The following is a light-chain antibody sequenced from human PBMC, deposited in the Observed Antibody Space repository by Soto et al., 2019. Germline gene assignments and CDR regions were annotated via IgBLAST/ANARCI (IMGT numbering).Light chain of an antibody. V-gene: IGLV2-14*03. CDR3: SSYTTSNTRQIV. CDR2: DVS. J-gene: IGLJ1*01. CDR1: SSDVVGYNY. Sequence: QSVLTQPASVSGSPGQPITISCTGTSSDVVGYNYVSWYQHHPGKAPKLMIFDVSNRPSGVSNRFSGSKSGNTASLTISGLQPEDEADYYCSSYTTSNTRQIVFGTGTMVTVL.